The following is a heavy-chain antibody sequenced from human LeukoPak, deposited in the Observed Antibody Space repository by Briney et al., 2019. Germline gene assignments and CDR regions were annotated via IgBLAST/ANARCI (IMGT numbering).Heavy chain of an antibody. CDR2: ISSYNGKT. Sequence: ASVKVSCKASGYTFTSYGVTWVRQAPGQGLEWMGWISSYNGKTHYAQNLQGRVTMTTDTSTSTAYMELRSLRSDDTAVYYCARDGNYYDSSGYSFPMDVWGKGTTVTVSS. CDR1: GYTFTSYG. V-gene: IGHV1-18*01. J-gene: IGHJ6*03. CDR3: ARDGNYYDSSGYSFPMDV. D-gene: IGHD3-22*01.